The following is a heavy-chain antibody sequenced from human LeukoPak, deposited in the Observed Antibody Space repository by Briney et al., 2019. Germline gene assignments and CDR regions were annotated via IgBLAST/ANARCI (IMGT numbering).Heavy chain of an antibody. J-gene: IGHJ6*03. CDR2: ISSSSSYI. CDR1: RFTFSSYS. CDR3: AKGGGYEAQYYYYYLDV. Sequence: GGSLRLSCAASRFTFSSYSMNWVRQAPGKGLEWVSSISSSSSYIYYADSVKGRFTISRDNSKNTLYLQMKSLRAEDTAVYYCAKGGGYEAQYYYYYLDVWGKGTTVTISS. V-gene: IGHV3-21*01. D-gene: IGHD5-12*01.